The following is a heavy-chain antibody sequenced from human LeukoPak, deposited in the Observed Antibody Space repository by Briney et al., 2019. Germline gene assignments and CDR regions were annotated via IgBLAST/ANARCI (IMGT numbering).Heavy chain of an antibody. Sequence: PGGSLRPSCAASGFTFSSYSMNWVRQAPGKGLEWVSYISISGNMIYYADSVKGRFTIFRDNAKNSLYLQMNSLRAGDTAVYYCARDLGSVGHTYGYWGQGTLVTVSS. CDR3: ARDLGSVGHTYGY. V-gene: IGHV3-48*04. D-gene: IGHD5-18*01. J-gene: IGHJ4*02. CDR2: ISISGNMI. CDR1: GFTFSSYS.